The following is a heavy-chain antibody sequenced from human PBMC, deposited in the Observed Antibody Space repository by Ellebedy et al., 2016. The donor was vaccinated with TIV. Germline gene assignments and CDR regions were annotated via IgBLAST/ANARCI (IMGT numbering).Heavy chain of an antibody. CDR2: INTGNGNT. Sequence: ASVKVSCXASGHTFTAYGIHWVRQAPGQRPEWMGWINTGNGNTKYSQTFKGRVTITRDTSATTAYMELSSLMSEDTAVYYCATREWQDPMDVWGQGTTVTVSS. CDR3: ATREWQDPMDV. D-gene: IGHD3-3*01. V-gene: IGHV1-3*04. CDR1: GHTFTAYG. J-gene: IGHJ6*02.